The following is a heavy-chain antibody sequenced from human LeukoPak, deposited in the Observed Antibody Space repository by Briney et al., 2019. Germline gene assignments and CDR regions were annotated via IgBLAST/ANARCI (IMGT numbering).Heavy chain of an antibody. CDR3: ARYDQWLGFDY. CDR2: IIPIFGTA. D-gene: IGHD5-12*01. CDR1: GGTFSSYA. V-gene: IGHV1-69*05. J-gene: IGHJ4*02. Sequence: SVKVSCKASGGTFSSYAISLVRQAPGQGLEWMGGIIPIFGTANYAQKFQGRVTITTDESTSTAYVELSSLRSEDTAVYYCARYDQWLGFDYGGQGTLVTVSS.